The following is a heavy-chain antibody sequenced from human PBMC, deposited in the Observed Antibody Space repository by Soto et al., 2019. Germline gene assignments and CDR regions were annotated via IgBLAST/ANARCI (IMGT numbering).Heavy chain of an antibody. CDR3: ARHTSDYYDSSGYPDY. Sequence: SETLSLTCTVSGGSISSSSYYWGWIRQPPGKGLEWIGSIYYSGSTYYNPSLKSRVTISLDTSKNQFSLKLSSVTAADTAVYYCARHTSDYYDSSGYPDYWGQGTLVTVSS. V-gene: IGHV4-39*01. CDR2: IYYSGST. D-gene: IGHD3-22*01. CDR1: GGSISSSSYY. J-gene: IGHJ4*02.